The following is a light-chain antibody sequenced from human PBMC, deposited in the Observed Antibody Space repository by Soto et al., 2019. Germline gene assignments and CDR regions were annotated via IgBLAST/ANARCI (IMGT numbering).Light chain of an antibody. CDR1: SSDVGDYNF. Sequence: QSALTQPASVSGSPGQSITISCIGTSSDVGDYNFVSWYQQHPGKAPKLMIYEVSNRPSGVSDRFSGSKSGNTASLIISGLQAEDEADYYCSSYTSSSTLEVFGGGTKLTVL. J-gene: IGLJ2*01. CDR2: EVS. CDR3: SSYTSSSTLEV. V-gene: IGLV2-14*01.